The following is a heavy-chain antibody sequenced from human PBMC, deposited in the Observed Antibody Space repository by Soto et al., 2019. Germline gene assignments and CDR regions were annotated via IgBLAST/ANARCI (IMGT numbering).Heavy chain of an antibody. CDR2: IYSGGST. V-gene: IGHV3-66*02. D-gene: IGHD3-10*01. J-gene: IGHJ4*02. CDR1: GFTVSSNY. CDR3: ARDDEGGSYCDLGY. Sequence: GGSLRLSCAASGFTVSSNYMSWVRQAPGKGLEWVSVIYSGGSTYYADSVKGRFTISRDNSKNTLYLQMNSLRTEDTAIYYCARDDEGGSYCDLGYWGQGTLVTVSS.